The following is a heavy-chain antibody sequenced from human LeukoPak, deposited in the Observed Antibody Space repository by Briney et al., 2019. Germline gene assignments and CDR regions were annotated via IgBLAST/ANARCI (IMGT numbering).Heavy chain of an antibody. J-gene: IGHJ5*02. Sequence: GGSLRLSCAASGFTSSSYWMSWVRQAPGKGLEWVANIKQGGNEKYYVDSVKGRFTISRDNAKNSLYLQMNSLRAEDTAVYYCARNCGGDCSWGQGTLVTVSS. CDR2: IKQGGNEK. CDR3: ARNCGGDCS. V-gene: IGHV3-7*03. CDR1: GFTSSSYW. D-gene: IGHD2-21*02.